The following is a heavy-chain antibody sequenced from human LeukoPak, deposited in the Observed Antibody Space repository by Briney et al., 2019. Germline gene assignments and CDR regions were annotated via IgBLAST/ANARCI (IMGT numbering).Heavy chain of an antibody. J-gene: IGHJ4*02. CDR3: ARDHLPYGSGSYSTTDY. D-gene: IGHD3-10*01. CDR1: GYTFTSYG. V-gene: IGHV1-18*01. Sequence: ASVKVSCKASGYTFTSYGISWVRQAPGQGLEWMGWISAYNGNTNYAQKLQGRVTMTTDTSTSTAYMELRSLRSDDTAVYYCARDHLPYGSGSYSTTDYWGQGTLVTVSS. CDR2: ISAYNGNT.